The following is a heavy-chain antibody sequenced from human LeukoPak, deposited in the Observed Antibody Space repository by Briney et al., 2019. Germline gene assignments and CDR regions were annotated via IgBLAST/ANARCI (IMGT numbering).Heavy chain of an antibody. CDR3: GRGSRSSVTIFGVVTGLYYYYMDV. D-gene: IGHD3-3*01. V-gene: IGHV1-8*01. Sequence: ASVKVSCKASGYTFTSYDINWVRQATGQGLEWMGWMNPNSGNTGYAQKFQGRVTMTRNTSISTAYMELSSLRSEDTAVYYCGRGSRSSVTIFGVVTGLYYYYMDVWGKGTTVTVSS. J-gene: IGHJ6*03. CDR2: MNPNSGNT. CDR1: GYTFTSYD.